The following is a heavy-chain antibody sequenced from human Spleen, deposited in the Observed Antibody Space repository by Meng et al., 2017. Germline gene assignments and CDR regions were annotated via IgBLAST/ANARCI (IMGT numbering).Heavy chain of an antibody. CDR1: GYTFSTYD. J-gene: IGHJ4*02. D-gene: IGHD5-18*01. CDR3: ARLPYSYGLRYYFDY. Sequence: QVQLVQSGSELKKPGASVKVSCKSSGYTFSTYDVDWVRQAPGQGLEWMGRINPNSGGTEYAQKFQGRVTMTRDTSISTAYMELSRLRSDDTAVYYCARLPYSYGLRYYFDYWGQGTLVTVSS. V-gene: IGHV1-2*06. CDR2: INPNSGGT.